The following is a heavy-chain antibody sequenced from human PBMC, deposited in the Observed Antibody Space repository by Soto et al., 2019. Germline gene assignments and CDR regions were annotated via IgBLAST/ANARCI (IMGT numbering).Heavy chain of an antibody. J-gene: IGHJ3*02. Sequence: GGSLRLSCAASGFTFSSYGMHWVRQAPGKGLEWVAVIWYDGSNKYYGDTVKGRFTISSKNSKNRQYLQLNSLRAEDTAGYYCARDGPNCDFWSGNYYCPDAFDIWGQGTMVTVSS. CDR3: ARDGPNCDFWSGNYYCPDAFDI. CDR2: IWYDGSNK. D-gene: IGHD3-3*01. V-gene: IGHV3-33*01. CDR1: GFTFSSYG.